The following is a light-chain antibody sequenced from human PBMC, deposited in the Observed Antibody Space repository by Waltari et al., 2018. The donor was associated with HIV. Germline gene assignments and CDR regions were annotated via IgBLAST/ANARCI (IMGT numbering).Light chain of an antibody. Sequence: SYELTQPPSVSVSPGQTASIACSGDKLGDKYACWYQQRPGQSPVLVIYQDNKRPSGIPERIAGSNSGNTATLTISGPQAMDEADYYCQAWDSSTVVFGGGTKLTVL. CDR1: KLGDKY. CDR2: QDN. V-gene: IGLV3-1*01. J-gene: IGLJ3*02. CDR3: QAWDSSTVV.